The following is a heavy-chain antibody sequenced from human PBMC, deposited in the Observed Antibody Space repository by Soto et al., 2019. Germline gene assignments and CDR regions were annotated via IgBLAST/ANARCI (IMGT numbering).Heavy chain of an antibody. CDR2: ISWNSGTI. J-gene: IGHJ4*02. CDR1: GFTFADYA. CDR3: AKDRNGSGYYFDY. Sequence: EVQLVESGGGLVQPGRSLRLSCAASGFTFADYAMHWVRQAPGKGLEWVSGISWNSGTIGYADSVKGRFTISRDNAKNYLYLQMDSLRAEDTALYYCAKDRNGSGYYFDYWGQGTLVTVSS. D-gene: IGHD3-22*01. V-gene: IGHV3-9*01.